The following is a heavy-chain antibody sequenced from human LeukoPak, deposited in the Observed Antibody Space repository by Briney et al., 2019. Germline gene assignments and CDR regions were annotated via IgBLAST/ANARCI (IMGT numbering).Heavy chain of an antibody. V-gene: IGHV1-69*05. J-gene: IGHJ4*02. CDR1: GGTFSSYA. D-gene: IGHD3-22*01. CDR3: ASGSGYYGNY. Sequence: GASVKVSCKASGGTFSSYAISWVRQAPGQGLEWMGGIIPIFGTANYAQKFQGRVTITTDESTSTAYMELGSLRSEDTAVYYCASGSGYYGNYWGQGTLVTVSS. CDR2: IIPIFGTA.